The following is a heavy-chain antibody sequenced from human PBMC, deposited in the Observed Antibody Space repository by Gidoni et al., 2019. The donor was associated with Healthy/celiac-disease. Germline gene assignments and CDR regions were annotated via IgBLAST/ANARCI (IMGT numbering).Heavy chain of an antibody. D-gene: IGHD3-3*01. CDR2: ISGSGGST. CDR1: GFTFSSSA. Sequence: EVQLLESGGGLVQPGGSLRLSCAASGFTFSSSAMSWVRQAPGKGLEWVSAISGSGGSTYYADSVKGRFTISRDNSKNTLYLQMNSLRAEDTAVYYCAKGRITIFGVVPNFDYWGQGTLVTVSS. CDR3: AKGRITIFGVVPNFDY. V-gene: IGHV3-23*01. J-gene: IGHJ4*02.